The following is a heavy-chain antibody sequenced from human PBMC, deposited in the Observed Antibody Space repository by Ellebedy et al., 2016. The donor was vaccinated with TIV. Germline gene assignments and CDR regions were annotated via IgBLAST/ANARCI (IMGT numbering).Heavy chain of an antibody. CDR1: GYTFTGYY. J-gene: IGHJ4*02. V-gene: IGHV1-46*01. Sequence: ASVKVSCXASGYTFTGYYMHWVRQAPGQGLEWMGWINPSGGSTSYAQKFQGRVTMTRDTSTSTVYMELSSLRSEDTAVYYCARDSGGLWFGESEFCDYWGQGTLVTVSS. CDR2: INPSGGST. CDR3: ARDSGGLWFGESEFCDY. D-gene: IGHD3-10*01.